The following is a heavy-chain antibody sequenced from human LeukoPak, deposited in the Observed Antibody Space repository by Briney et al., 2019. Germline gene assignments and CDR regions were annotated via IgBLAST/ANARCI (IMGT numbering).Heavy chain of an antibody. CDR1: GFTFSDYY. CDR3: ARVRSYGSYYFDY. J-gene: IGHJ4*02. Sequence: PGGSLRLSCAASGFTFSDYYMSWIRQAPGKGLEWVSYISSSSSYTNYADSVKGRFTFSRDNAKNSLYLQMNSLRAEDTAVYYCARVRSYGSYYFDYWGQGTLVTVSS. V-gene: IGHV3-11*06. CDR2: ISSSSSYT. D-gene: IGHD5-18*01.